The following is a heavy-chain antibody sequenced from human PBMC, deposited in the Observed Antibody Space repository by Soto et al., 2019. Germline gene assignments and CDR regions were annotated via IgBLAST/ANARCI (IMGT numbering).Heavy chain of an antibody. D-gene: IGHD1-1*01. CDR1: GGTFSSYT. J-gene: IGHJ4*02. V-gene: IGHV1-69*02. Sequence: SVKVSCKASGGTFSSYTISWVRQAPGQGLEWMGRIIPILGIANYAQKFQGRVTITADKSTSTAYMELSSLRSEDTAVYYCARAAFFVPDLDSPSAYWGQGTLVTVSS. CDR2: IIPILGIA. CDR3: ARAAFFVPDLDSPSAY.